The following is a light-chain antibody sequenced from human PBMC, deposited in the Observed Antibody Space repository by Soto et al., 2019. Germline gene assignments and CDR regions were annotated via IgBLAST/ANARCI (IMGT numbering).Light chain of an antibody. Sequence: QSVLTQPRSVSGSPGQSVTISCTGTSSDVGGYNFVSWYQQYPGKAPKLIIYDVTKGPSGVPDRFSGSKSGNTASLTISGLQTEDEADYYCCSYAGSYTHVFGTGTKVTVL. CDR1: SSDVGGYNF. V-gene: IGLV2-11*01. CDR2: DVT. CDR3: CSYAGSYTHV. J-gene: IGLJ1*01.